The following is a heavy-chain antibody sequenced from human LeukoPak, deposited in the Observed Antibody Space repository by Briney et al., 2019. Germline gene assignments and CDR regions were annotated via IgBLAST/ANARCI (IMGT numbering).Heavy chain of an antibody. J-gene: IGHJ4*02. CDR3: ASPAKLGGVDY. CDR1: GGSISSSSYY. Sequence: PSETLSLTCTVSGGSISSSSYYWGWIRQPPGKGLEWIGSIYYSGSTYYNPSLKSRVTISVDTSKNQFSLKLSSVTAADTAVYYCASPAKLGGVDYWGQGTLVTVSS. D-gene: IGHD1-26*01. V-gene: IGHV4-39*07. CDR2: IYYSGST.